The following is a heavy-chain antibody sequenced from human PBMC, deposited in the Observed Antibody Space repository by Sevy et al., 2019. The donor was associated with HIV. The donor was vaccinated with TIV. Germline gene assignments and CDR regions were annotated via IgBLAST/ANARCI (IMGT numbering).Heavy chain of an antibody. D-gene: IGHD1-1*01. V-gene: IGHV3-49*04. CDR2: LKSKADGGTV. J-gene: IGHJ4*02. CDR3: TRWKGLQSIFDY. Sequence: GGSLRLSCTTSGFTFGDYAMNWVRQAPGKGLEWVAFLKSKADGGTVDHAASVKGRFTISREDSKSIDYLQMNDLTTEDTSVYYCTRWKGLQSIFDYWGQGALVTVSS. CDR1: GFTFGDYA.